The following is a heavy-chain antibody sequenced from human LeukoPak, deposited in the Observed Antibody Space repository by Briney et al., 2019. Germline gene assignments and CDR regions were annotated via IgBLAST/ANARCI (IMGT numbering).Heavy chain of an antibody. V-gene: IGHV3-48*03. CDR3: ARGRGWYPDY. Sequence: GGSLRLSCAASGFTFSSYEMNWVRQAPGKWLEWVSYISSGGSTIYYADSVKGRFTIKRDNAKNSLYLQMNSLRAEDTAVYYCARGRGWYPDYWGQGTLVTVSS. D-gene: IGHD6-19*01. J-gene: IGHJ4*02. CDR2: ISSGGSTI. CDR1: GFTFSSYE.